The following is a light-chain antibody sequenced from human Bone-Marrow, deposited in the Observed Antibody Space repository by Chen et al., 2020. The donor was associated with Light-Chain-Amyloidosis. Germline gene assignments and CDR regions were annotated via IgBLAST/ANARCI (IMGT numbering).Light chain of an antibody. CDR2: DDS. CDR1: NIGATS. J-gene: IGLJ3*02. V-gene: IGLV3-21*02. CDR3: QVWDRGSDRPV. Sequence: SYVLTQHSSLSVAPGQTATIACGGNNIGATSVNWYQQTPGQAPLLAVYDDSDRPSGIPERLSGSNSGNTATLTISRVEAGDEADYYCQVWDRGSDRPVFGGGTKLTVL.